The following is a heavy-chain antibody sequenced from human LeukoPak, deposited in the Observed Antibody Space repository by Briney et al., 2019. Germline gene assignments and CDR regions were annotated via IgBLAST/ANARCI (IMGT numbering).Heavy chain of an antibody. CDR2: MYYSGNT. CDR3: ARTLGWASSRYPFDG. CDR1: GGSFSSSNYY. V-gene: IGHV4-39*01. Sequence: SETLSLTCAVYGGSFSSSNYYWGWIRQPPGKGLEWIGSMYYSGNTDYNPSLKSRVTISVDTSKNQFSLKVNSVTAADTAVYYCARTLGWASSRYPFDGWGQGTLVTVSS. J-gene: IGHJ4*02. D-gene: IGHD3-16*02.